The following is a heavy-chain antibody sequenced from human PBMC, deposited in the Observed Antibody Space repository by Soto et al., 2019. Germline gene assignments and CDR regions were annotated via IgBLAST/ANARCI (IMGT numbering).Heavy chain of an antibody. CDR1: GYIFSRYG. CDR3: AREAAAERNYYGLDV. J-gene: IGHJ6*02. D-gene: IGHD6-13*01. Sequence: QVQLVQSGPEVRKPGASVKVSCKASGYIFSRYGISWVRQAPGQGLEWMGWISGYNGNTKFGERVQGRVNVTTDTSTSTAYMELMSLRSDDTAVYYCAREAAAERNYYGLDVWGQGTTVIVSS. CDR2: ISGYNGNT. V-gene: IGHV1-18*01.